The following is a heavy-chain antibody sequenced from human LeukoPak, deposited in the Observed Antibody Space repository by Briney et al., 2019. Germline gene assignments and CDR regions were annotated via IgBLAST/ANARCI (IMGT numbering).Heavy chain of an antibody. Sequence: SETLSLTCAVSGGSISSGGYSWSWIRQPPGKGLEWIGYIYHSGSTYYNPSLKGRVTISVDRSKNQFSLKLSSVTAADTAVYYCARDLSGYFDYWGQGTLVTVSS. J-gene: IGHJ4*02. D-gene: IGHD3-3*01. V-gene: IGHV4-30-2*01. CDR1: GGSISSGGYS. CDR2: IYHSGST. CDR3: ARDLSGYFDY.